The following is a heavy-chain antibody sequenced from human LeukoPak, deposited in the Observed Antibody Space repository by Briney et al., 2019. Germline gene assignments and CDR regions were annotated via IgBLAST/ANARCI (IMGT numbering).Heavy chain of an antibody. J-gene: IGHJ4*02. V-gene: IGHV3-33*01. CDR2: IWYDGSNE. D-gene: IGHD5-12*01. CDR3: ARGSSYSGYGIGLDY. Sequence: GGSLRLSCAASGFTFSSYGMHWVRQAPGKGLEWVALIWYDGSNENHADSVKGRFTISRDNSKNTLYLQMNSLRAEDTAVYYCARGSSYSGYGIGLDYWGQGTLVTASS. CDR1: GFTFSSYG.